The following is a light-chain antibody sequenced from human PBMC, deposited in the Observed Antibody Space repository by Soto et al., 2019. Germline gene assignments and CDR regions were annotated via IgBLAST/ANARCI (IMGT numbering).Light chain of an antibody. V-gene: IGKV3-11*01. Sequence: DIVLTQSPGTLSLSPGERATLSCRASQSVSSIFLAWYQQRPGQAPRLLIYDASNRATGIPARFSGSGSGTDFTLTISSLEPEDSAVYYCQQRSNWPPWTFGQGTKVDIK. CDR3: QQRSNWPPWT. CDR2: DAS. CDR1: QSVSSIF. J-gene: IGKJ1*01.